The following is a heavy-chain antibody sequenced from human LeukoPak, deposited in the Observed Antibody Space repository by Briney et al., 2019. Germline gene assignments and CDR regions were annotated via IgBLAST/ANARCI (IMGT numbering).Heavy chain of an antibody. CDR2: INSSSSYI. D-gene: IGHD3-16*02. Sequence: GGSLRLSSAASGFTFSSYNMNWVRQAPGKGLEWVSSINSSSSYIYYADSVKGRFTISRYNAKNSLYLQMKSLRAEDRAVYYCATCPITFGGVIVIPGWFDPWGRGTLVTVFS. CDR1: GFTFSSYN. CDR3: ATCPITFGGVIVIPGWFDP. V-gene: IGHV3-21*01. J-gene: IGHJ5*02.